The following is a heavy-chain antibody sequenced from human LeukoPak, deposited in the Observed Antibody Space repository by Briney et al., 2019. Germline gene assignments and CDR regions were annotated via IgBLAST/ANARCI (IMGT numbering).Heavy chain of an antibody. J-gene: IGHJ4*02. CDR2: ISYDRSNK. CDR3: AKDGITMVRGGSWYFDY. CDR1: GFTFSSYG. V-gene: IGHV3-30*18. Sequence: GGSLRLSCAASGFTFSSYGMHWVRQAPGKGLEWVAVISYDRSNKYYADSVKGRFTISRDNSKNTLYLQMNSLRAEDTAVYYCAKDGITMVRGGSWYFDYWGQGTLVTVSS. D-gene: IGHD3-10*01.